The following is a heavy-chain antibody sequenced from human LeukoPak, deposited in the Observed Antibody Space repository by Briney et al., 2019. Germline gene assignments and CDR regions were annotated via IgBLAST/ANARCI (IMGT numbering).Heavy chain of an antibody. CDR2: ISGSSSTI. CDR3: ARESLGYCSGSTCYYFFMDF. J-gene: IGHJ6*03. D-gene: IGHD2-15*01. CDR1: GFTFSSYS. V-gene: IGHV3-48*04. Sequence: GGSLRLSCAASGFTFSSYSMNWVRQAPGKGLEWLSYISGSSSTIYYADSVKGRFTISRDNAKNSLYLQMNSLRAEDTAVYFCARESLGYCSGSTCYYFFMDFWGKGTTVTVSS.